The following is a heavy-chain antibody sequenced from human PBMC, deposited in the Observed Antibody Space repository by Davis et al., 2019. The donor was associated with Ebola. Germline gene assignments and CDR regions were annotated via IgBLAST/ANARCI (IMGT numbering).Heavy chain of an antibody. CDR3: AKEGLQVYAFDI. V-gene: IGHV3-23*01. D-gene: IGHD5-24*01. J-gene: IGHJ3*02. Sequence: PGGSLRLSCTASGFTFSSYEMNWVRQAPGKGLEWVSSLSGSGGSTYYADSVKGRFTISRDNSKNTLYLQMNSLRVEDTAVYYCAKEGLQVYAFDIWGQGTMVTVSS. CDR1: GFTFSSYE. CDR2: LSGSGGST.